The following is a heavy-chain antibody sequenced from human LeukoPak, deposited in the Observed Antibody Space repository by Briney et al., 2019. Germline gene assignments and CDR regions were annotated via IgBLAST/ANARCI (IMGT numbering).Heavy chain of an antibody. CDR2: IYYSGST. D-gene: IGHD6-19*01. CDR3: ARHPNSGFDY. J-gene: IGHJ4*02. CDR1: GGSISSYY. Sequence: SETLSLTCTVSGGSISSYYWSWIRQPPGKGLEWIGYIYYSGSTMYNPSLKSRVTVSVDTSKNQFSLKLSSVTAADTAVYYCARHPNSGFDYWGQGTLVTVSS. V-gene: IGHV4-59*08.